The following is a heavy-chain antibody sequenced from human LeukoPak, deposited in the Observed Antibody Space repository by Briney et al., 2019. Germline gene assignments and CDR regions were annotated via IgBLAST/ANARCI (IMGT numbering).Heavy chain of an antibody. CDR2: IKSKTDGGKT. CDR1: GFTFSNAG. V-gene: IGHV3-15*07. CDR3: TTFYVVVTPMVDY. J-gene: IGHJ4*02. Sequence: GGSLRLSCAASGFTFSNAGMNWVRQAPGKGLEWVGLIKSKTDGGKTDYAAPVKGRFTISRDDSKNTLYLQMNSLKIEDTAVYYCTTFYVVVTPMVDYWGQGTLVTVSS. D-gene: IGHD2-21*02.